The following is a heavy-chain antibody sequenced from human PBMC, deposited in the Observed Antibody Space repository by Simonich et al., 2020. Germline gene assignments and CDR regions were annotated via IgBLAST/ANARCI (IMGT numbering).Heavy chain of an antibody. Sequence: QGPLVQSGAEVKKPGASVQVSCKASGYTFTSYDINWVRPATGQGLEGMGWMNPNSGNTGYAQKFQGRVTMTRDTSISTAYLELSSRRSEDTAVYYCARGRGGMSRGYVDYWGQGTLVTVSS. J-gene: IGHJ4*02. CDR2: MNPNSGNT. CDR3: ARGRGGMSRGYVDY. D-gene: IGHD2-15*01. V-gene: IGHV1-8*02. CDR1: GYTFTSYD.